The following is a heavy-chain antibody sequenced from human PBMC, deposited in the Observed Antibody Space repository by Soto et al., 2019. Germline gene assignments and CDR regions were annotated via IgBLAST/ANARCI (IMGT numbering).Heavy chain of an antibody. J-gene: IGHJ4*02. V-gene: IGHV1-8*01. CDR1: GYTFTSYE. Sequence: QVQLVQSGAEVKKPGASVKVSCKASGYTFTSYEINWVRQATGQGLEWMGWMNPNSGDTGYAQKFQGRVTMTRNNSISTAYMELSSLRYEETAVYFCARGELLWFGELLRWGQGTLVTVSS. CDR2: MNPNSGDT. CDR3: ARGELLWFGELLR. D-gene: IGHD3-10*01.